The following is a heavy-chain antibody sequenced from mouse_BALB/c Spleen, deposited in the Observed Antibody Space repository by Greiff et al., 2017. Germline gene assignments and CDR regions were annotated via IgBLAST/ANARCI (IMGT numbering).Heavy chain of an antibody. V-gene: IGHV14-1*02. CDR1: GFNIKDYY. J-gene: IGHJ4*01. Sequence: VQLQQSGAELVRPGALVKLSCKASGFNIKDYYMHWVKQRPEQGLEWIGWIDPENGNTIYDPKFQGKASITADTSSNTAYLQLSSLTSEDTAVYYGARKKYGNYDYYAMDYWGQGTSVTVSS. CDR2: IDPENGNT. CDR3: ARKKYGNYDYYAMDY. D-gene: IGHD2-10*02.